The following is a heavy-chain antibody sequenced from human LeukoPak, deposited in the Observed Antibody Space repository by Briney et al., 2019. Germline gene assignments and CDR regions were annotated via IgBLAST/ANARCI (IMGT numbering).Heavy chain of an antibody. CDR1: GGSLSAYW. Sequence: SETLSLTCADYGGSLSAYWWSWIRQPPGKGLEWIGEINQSGSINYNPSLKSRVTISGDTSKNQFSLKLRSVTSADTAVYYCARDLSYWGQGTLVTVSS. CDR3: ARDLSY. CDR2: INQSGSI. J-gene: IGHJ4*02. V-gene: IGHV4-34*01.